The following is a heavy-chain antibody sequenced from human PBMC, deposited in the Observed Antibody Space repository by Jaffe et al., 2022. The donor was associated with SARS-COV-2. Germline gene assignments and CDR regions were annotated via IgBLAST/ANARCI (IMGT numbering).Heavy chain of an antibody. J-gene: IGHJ3*01. CDR3: ARSDYGGNSEVDNVFDF. V-gene: IGHV5-51*01. Sequence: EVQLVQSGAEVKKPGESLKISCKTSGYIFTRYWIGWVRQMPGKGLEWMGIIYAGDSDTTYSPSFQGQVTISVDKSISTAYLQWINLKASDTAMYFCARSDYGGNSEVDNVFDFWGQGTMVTVSS. D-gene: IGHD4-17*01. CDR2: IYAGDSDT. CDR1: GYIFTRYW.